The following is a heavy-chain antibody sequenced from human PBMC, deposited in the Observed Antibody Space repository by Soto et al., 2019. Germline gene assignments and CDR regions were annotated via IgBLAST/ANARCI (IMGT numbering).Heavy chain of an antibody. Sequence: GGSLRLSCAASGFTFSDYYMSWIRQAPGKGLEWVSYISSSGSTIYYADSVKGRFTISRDNAKNSLYLQMNSLRAEDTAVYYCARVADPNSHQGEEVVDSYYYYYYMDVWGKGTTVTVSS. CDR3: ARVADPNSHQGEEVVDSYYYYYYMDV. CDR2: ISSSGSTI. D-gene: IGHD2-15*01. J-gene: IGHJ6*03. V-gene: IGHV3-11*01. CDR1: GFTFSDYY.